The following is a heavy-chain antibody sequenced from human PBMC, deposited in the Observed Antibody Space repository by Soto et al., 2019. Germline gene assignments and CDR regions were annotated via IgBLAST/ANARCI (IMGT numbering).Heavy chain of an antibody. V-gene: IGHV2-5*02. CDR1: GFSLTTSGVG. CDR3: AHRVLRTVFGLVTTTAIYFDF. J-gene: IGHJ4*02. CDR2: IYWDDDK. Sequence: QITLNESGPTPVKPRQTLTLTCTFSGFSLTTSGVGVGWIRQSPGKAPEWLAIIYWDDDKRYSPSLKCRLTITKDTSKNQVVLTMADLDPADTATYYCAHRVLRTVFGLVTTTAIYFDFWGQGTPVAVSS. D-gene: IGHD3-3*01.